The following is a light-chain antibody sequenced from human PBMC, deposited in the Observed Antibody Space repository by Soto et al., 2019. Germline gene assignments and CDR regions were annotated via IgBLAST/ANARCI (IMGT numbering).Light chain of an antibody. CDR3: QQYGSSPET. J-gene: IGKJ1*01. V-gene: IGKV3-20*01. Sequence: EIVLTQSPGTLSLSPGERVTLSCRASQSVTSSYIAWYQQKSGQAPRLLIYGASSRATGIPDRFSGSGSGTDFTLTISRLEPEDFAVYYCQQYGSSPETFGQGTKVDIK. CDR2: GAS. CDR1: QSVTSSY.